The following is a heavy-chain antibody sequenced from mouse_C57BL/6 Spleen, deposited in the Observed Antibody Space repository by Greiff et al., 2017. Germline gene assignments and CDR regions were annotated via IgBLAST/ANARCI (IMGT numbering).Heavy chain of an antibody. CDR2: IFPGSGST. Sequence: QVQLKESGAELMKPGASVKLSCKATGYTFTGYWIEWVKQRPGHGLEWIGEIFPGSGSTNYNEKFKGKATFTADTSSNTAYMQLSSQTTEDSAIYYCARSNYYRNSDAMDYWGQGTSVTVSS. D-gene: IGHD2-5*01. J-gene: IGHJ4*01. CDR1: GYTFTGYW. V-gene: IGHV1-9*01. CDR3: ARSNYYRNSDAMDY.